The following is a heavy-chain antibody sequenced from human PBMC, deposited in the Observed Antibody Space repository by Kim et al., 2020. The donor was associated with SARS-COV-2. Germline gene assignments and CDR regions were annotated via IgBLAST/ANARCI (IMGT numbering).Heavy chain of an antibody. D-gene: IGHD1-26*01. V-gene: IGHV3-30*02. J-gene: IGHJ3*02. CDR3: AKGEAKWELLGAFYI. Sequence: VKGRFTISKDNSKNTLYLQMNNLRPEDTAVYYCAKGEAKWELLGAFYIWGQGTMVTVSS.